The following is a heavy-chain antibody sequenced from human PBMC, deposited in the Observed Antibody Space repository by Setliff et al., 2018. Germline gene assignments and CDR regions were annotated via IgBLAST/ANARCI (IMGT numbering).Heavy chain of an antibody. Sequence: ASVKVSCKASGYTFTSYGISWVRQAPGQGLEWMGYISAYNGHTNYAEKVQGRIAMATDTSTNTAYMELRNLRSDDTAVYYCARDTPPRYTGYSDGWAPFDFWGQGTQVTVSS. CDR3: ARDTPPRYTGYSDGWAPFDF. CDR1: GYTFTSYG. V-gene: IGHV1-18*01. J-gene: IGHJ4*02. D-gene: IGHD6-19*01. CDR2: ISAYNGHT.